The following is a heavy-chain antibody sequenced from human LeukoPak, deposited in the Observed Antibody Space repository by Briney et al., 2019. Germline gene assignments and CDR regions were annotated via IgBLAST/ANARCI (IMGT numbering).Heavy chain of an antibody. CDR3: ARQLYGSDY. D-gene: IGHD4-17*01. Sequence: PSETLSLTCAVSGVSFSTYYWSWIRQSPEKGLEWIGEVNHSGYTNYNPSLMSRVTISVDTSKNQFSLKLSSVTAADTAVYYCARQLYGSDYWGQGTLVTVSS. CDR1: GVSFSTYY. J-gene: IGHJ4*02. CDR2: VNHSGYT. V-gene: IGHV4-34*01.